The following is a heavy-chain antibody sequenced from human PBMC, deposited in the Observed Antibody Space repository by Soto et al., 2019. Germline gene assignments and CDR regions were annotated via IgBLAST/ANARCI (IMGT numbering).Heavy chain of an antibody. V-gene: IGHV1-69*08. CDR1: GGTFSSYT. D-gene: IGHD2-15*01. CDR3: AGDQDNPYSFDC. Sequence: QVQLVQSGAEVKKPGSSVKVSCKASGGTFSSYTISWVRQAPGQGLEWMGRIIPLLGIANYPQKFQGRDKITPEKSPGPAYREMCSLTAEDAAVEYWAGDQDNPYSFDCWGHG. CDR2: IIPLLGIA. J-gene: IGHJ4*01.